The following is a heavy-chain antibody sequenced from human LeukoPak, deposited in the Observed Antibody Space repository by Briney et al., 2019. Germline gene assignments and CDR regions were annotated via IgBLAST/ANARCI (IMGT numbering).Heavy chain of an antibody. CDR2: ISGSGGST. Sequence: GGSLRLSCAASGFTFSSYAMSWVRQAPGKGLEWVSAISGSGGSTYYADSVKGRFTISRDNSKNTLYLQMNSLRAEDTAVYYCAKVRGFYCSSTSCSPTYYFDYWGQGTLVTVSS. V-gene: IGHV3-23*01. CDR1: GFTFSSYA. J-gene: IGHJ4*02. CDR3: AKVRGFYCSSTSCSPTYYFDY. D-gene: IGHD2-2*01.